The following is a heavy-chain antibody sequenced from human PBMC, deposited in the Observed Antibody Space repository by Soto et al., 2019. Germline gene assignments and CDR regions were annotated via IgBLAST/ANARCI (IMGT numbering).Heavy chain of an antibody. Sequence: GGSLRLSCAASGFTFSSYWMHWVRRAPGKGLVWVSRINSDGSSTSYADSVKGRFTISRDNAKNTLYLQMNSLRAEDTAVYYCARTLAGIAAAEDYYYYGMDVWGQGTTVTSP. V-gene: IGHV3-74*01. D-gene: IGHD6-13*01. CDR1: GFTFSSYW. CDR3: ARTLAGIAAAEDYYYYGMDV. CDR2: INSDGSST. J-gene: IGHJ6*02.